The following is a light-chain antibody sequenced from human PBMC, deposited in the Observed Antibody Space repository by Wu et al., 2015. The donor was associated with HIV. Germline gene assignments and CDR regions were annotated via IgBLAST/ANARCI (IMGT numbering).Light chain of an antibody. CDR2: DVS. J-gene: IGKJ1*01. CDR3: QQYHYWPPWT. Sequence: TQSPAILPVSPGETATLSCKASEDVGKNLAWYQQKPGRAPRLLIHDVSTRAGGIPARFRGSGSGTDFTLTIANIQSDDFSTYFCQQYHYWPPWTFGQGTKVEV. CDR1: EDVGKN. V-gene: IGKV3-15*01.